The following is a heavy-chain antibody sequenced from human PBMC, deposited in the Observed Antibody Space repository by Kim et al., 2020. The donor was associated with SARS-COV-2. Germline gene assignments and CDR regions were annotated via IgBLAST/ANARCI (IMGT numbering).Heavy chain of an antibody. Sequence: ASVKVSCKASGHTFSTYYMHWVRQAPGQGLEWMGIINPSGDYTTYAQKFQGRVTMTRDTSTSTDYMELSSLTSEDTAVYYCARECPITVSGVVTPYGLDVWGQGTTVTVSS. J-gene: IGHJ6*02. CDR3: ARECPITVSGVVTPYGLDV. D-gene: IGHD3-3*01. CDR1: GHTFSTYY. V-gene: IGHV1-46*01. CDR2: INPSGDYT.